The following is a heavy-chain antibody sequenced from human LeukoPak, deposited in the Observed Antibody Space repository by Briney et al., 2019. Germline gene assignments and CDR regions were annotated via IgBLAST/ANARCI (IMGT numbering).Heavy chain of an antibody. Sequence: PWGSLRLSCAASVFTFGIYWMSWVGQAPAKGLEWVANIKQDGSEEYYVDSVKGGVTISRANAKNSLYLQMNSLRAEDTAVYYCARSHRLLWFGELSYWGQGPLVTVSS. J-gene: IGHJ1*01. CDR1: VFTFGIYW. CDR3: ARSHRLLWFGELSY. D-gene: IGHD3-10*01. V-gene: IGHV3-7*01. CDR2: IKQDGSEE.